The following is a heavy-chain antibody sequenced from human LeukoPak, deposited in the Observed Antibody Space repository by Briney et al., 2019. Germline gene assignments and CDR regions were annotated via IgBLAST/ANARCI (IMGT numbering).Heavy chain of an antibody. V-gene: IGHV1-69*04. CDR3: ARDLNRGSYELDY. CDR1: GGTFSSYA. Sequence: GASVKVSCKASGGTFSSYAISWVRQAPGQGLEWMGRIIPILGIANYAQKLQGRVTITADKSTSTAYMELSSLRSEDTAVYYCARDLNRGSYELDYWGQGTLVTVSS. J-gene: IGHJ4*02. CDR2: IIPILGIA. D-gene: IGHD1-26*01.